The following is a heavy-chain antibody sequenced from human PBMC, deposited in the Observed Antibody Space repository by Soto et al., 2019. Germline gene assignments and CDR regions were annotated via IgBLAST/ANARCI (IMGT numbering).Heavy chain of an antibody. CDR1: GFTFGSYP. Sequence: EVQLVESGGGLVQPGGSLRLSCAASGFTFGSYPMHWVRQAPGKGLEYVSAISTNGDSTFYANSVKGRFTICRDNSKQPLYLQMGRLRPEDRGVYCCAREGMSRPWWVFDYWGLGTLVTASS. D-gene: IGHD2-8*02. CDR2: ISTNGDST. V-gene: IGHV3-64*01. CDR3: AREGMSRPWWVFDY. J-gene: IGHJ4*02.